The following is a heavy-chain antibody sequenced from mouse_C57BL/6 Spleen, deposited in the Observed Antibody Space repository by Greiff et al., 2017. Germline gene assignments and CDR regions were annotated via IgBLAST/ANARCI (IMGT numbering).Heavy chain of an antibody. Sequence: EVQLVESGGGLVQPTGSLKLSCAASGFTFNTYAMHWVRQAPGKGLEWVARIRSKSSNYATYYADSVKDRFTISREDSQSMLYHQINNLTTEDSAMYYCLRDDYAWFAYWGQWTLVTVSA. J-gene: IGHJ3*01. CDR2: IRSKSSNYAT. D-gene: IGHD2-13*01. V-gene: IGHV10-3*01. CDR3: LRDDYAWFAY. CDR1: GFTFNTYA.